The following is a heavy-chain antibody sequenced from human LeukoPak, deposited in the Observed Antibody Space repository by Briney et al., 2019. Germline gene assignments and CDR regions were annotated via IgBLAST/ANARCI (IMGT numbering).Heavy chain of an antibody. D-gene: IGHD3-22*01. V-gene: IGHV4-39*07. Sequence: SETLSLTCTVSGGSISSSSYYWGWIRQPPGKGLEWIGSIYYSGSTYYNPSLKSRVTISVDTSKNQFSLKLSSVTAADTAVYYCARDDHGYYYDSSGYYPGAFDIWGQGTMVTVSS. CDR2: IYYSGST. CDR3: ARDDHGYYYDSSGYYPGAFDI. CDR1: GGSISSSSYY. J-gene: IGHJ3*02.